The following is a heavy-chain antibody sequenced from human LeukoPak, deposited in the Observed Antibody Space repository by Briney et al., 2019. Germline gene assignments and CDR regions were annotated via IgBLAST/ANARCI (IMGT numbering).Heavy chain of an antibody. CDR3: ARVIGYSYGAFDY. D-gene: IGHD5-18*01. J-gene: IGHJ4*02. CDR1: GFTFSSYS. Sequence: GGSLRLSCAASGFTFSSYSMNWVRQAPGKGLEWVSSISSSSSYIYYADSVKGRFTISRDNAKNSLYLQMNSLRAEDTAVYYCARVIGYSYGAFDYWGQGTLVTVSS. CDR2: ISSSSSYI. V-gene: IGHV3-21*01.